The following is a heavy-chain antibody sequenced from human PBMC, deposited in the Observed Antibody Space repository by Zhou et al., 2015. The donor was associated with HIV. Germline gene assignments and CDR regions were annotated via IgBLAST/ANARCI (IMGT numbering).Heavy chain of an antibody. J-gene: IGHJ5*02. Sequence: QVQLVQSGAEVKKPGSSVKVSCKASGGTFSSYAISWVRQAPGQGLEWMGGIIPIFGTANYAQKFQGRVTITADESTSTAYMELSSLRSDDTAVYYCARAALRLSSPKRYCSSTSCLKGDWWFDPWGQGTLVTVSS. D-gene: IGHD2-2*01. V-gene: IGHV1-69*01. CDR2: IIPIFGTA. CDR1: GGTFSSYA. CDR3: ARAALRLSSPKRYCSSTSCLKGDWWFDP.